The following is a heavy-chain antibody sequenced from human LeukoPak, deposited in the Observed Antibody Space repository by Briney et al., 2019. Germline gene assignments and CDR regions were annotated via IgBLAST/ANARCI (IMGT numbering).Heavy chain of an antibody. CDR2: IGGSGGAT. CDR3: AKRSCSGGSCYFDY. V-gene: IGHV3-23*01. Sequence: SGGSLRLSCAASGFTFSNYAMSWVRQAPAKGLEWVSAIGGSGGATNYADSVKGRFSISRDNSKNTLYLQMNSLRAEDTAVYYCAKRSCSGGSCYFDYWGQGTLVTVSS. D-gene: IGHD2-15*01. J-gene: IGHJ4*02. CDR1: GFTFSNYA.